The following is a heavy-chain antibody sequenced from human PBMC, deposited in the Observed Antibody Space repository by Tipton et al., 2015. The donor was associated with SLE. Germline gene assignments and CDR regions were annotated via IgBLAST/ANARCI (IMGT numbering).Heavy chain of an antibody. V-gene: IGHV3-30*04. CDR3: ARRSLPTSAVVDDYMDV. CDR2: ISNAGTIT. J-gene: IGHJ6*03. D-gene: IGHD2-8*01. Sequence: SLRLSCAASGFTFISYAFHWVRQAPGKALDWVAVISNAGTITYYADSLKGRFTISRDNSKNTMYLQMNDMRVEDTAVYFCARRSLPTSAVVDDYMDVWGKGTTVTVSS. CDR1: GFTFISYA.